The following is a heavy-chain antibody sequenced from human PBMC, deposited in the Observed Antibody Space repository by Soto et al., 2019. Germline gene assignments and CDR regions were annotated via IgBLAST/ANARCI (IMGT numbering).Heavy chain of an antibody. Sequence: GASVKVSCKASGYTFTSYAMHWVRQAPGQRLEWMGWINAGNGNTKYSQKFQGRVTITRDTSASTAYMELSSLRSEDTAVYYCARDRGLTATKNWFDPWGQGTLVTVSS. D-gene: IGHD3-10*01. V-gene: IGHV1-3*01. CDR3: ARDRGLTATKNWFDP. CDR2: INAGNGNT. CDR1: GYTFTSYA. J-gene: IGHJ5*02.